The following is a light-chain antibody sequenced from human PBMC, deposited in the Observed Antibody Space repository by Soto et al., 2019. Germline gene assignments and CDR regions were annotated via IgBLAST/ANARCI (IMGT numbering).Light chain of an antibody. J-gene: IGKJ1*01. CDR1: LTISDNY. CDR3: QQYSMAPLT. CDR2: GAS. V-gene: IGKV3-20*01. Sequence: EIVLTHSPGTLSLSPGERATLSCRASLTISDNYLAWYQQKAGQAPRLVTFGASSRATGIPDRFSASGSGTDFTLTISRLEPEDFAVYYCQQYSMAPLTFGQGTKVDIK.